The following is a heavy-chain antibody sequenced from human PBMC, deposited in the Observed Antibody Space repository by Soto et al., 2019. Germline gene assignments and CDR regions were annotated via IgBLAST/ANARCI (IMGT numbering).Heavy chain of an antibody. V-gene: IGHV1-69*06. D-gene: IGHD3-16*02. CDR3: ARGPMITFGGVIAPHYFDY. CDR1: GGTFSSYA. J-gene: IGHJ4*02. Sequence: SVKVSCKASGGTFSSYAISWVRQAPGQGLEWMGGIIPIFGTANYAQKFQGRVTITADKSTSTAYMELSSLRSEDTAVYYCARGPMITFGGVIAPHYFDYWGQGTLVTVSS. CDR2: IIPIFGTA.